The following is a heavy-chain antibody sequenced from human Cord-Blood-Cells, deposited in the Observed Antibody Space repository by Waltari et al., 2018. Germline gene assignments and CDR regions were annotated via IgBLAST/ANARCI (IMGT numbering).Heavy chain of an antibody. CDR2: IIPIVGTA. CDR1: GGTFSSYA. J-gene: IGHJ4*02. D-gene: IGHD4-4*01. V-gene: IGHV1-69*01. Sequence: QVQLVQSGAEVKKPGSSVKVSCKASGGTFSSYAISWVRQAPGQGLEWMGGIIPIVGTANYAQKFQGRVTITADESTSTAYMELSSLRSEDTAVYYCARDRGSGVTTSLALDYWGQGTLVTVSS. CDR3: ARDRGSGVTTSLALDY.